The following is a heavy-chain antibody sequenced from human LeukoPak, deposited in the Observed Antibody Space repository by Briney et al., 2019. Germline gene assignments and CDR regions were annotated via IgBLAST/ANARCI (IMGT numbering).Heavy chain of an antibody. V-gene: IGHV3-74*01. CDR3: ATVSEY. CDR1: GFTFNYFW. CDR2: INNDGTAT. J-gene: IGHJ4*02. Sequence: GGSLRLPCAASGFTFNYFWMHWVRHVPGKGLVWVSGINNDGTATYYADSVKGRFTTSRDNAKNTVYRQMNGLRAEDTTVDSCATVSEYWGQGTLVTVSS.